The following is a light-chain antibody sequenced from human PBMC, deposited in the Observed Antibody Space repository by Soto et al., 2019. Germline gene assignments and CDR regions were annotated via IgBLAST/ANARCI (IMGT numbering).Light chain of an antibody. J-gene: IGKJ3*01. CDR3: QQYGSSPFT. CDR1: QSVSSSY. CDR2: GAS. Sequence: EIVLTQSPGTLSLSPGERATLSCRASQSVSSSYLAWYQQKPGQAPRLLIYGASSRATGIPDRFSGSGSGTDFTLTISRLEPADFAVYYCQQYGSSPFTVGPGTKVDIK. V-gene: IGKV3-20*01.